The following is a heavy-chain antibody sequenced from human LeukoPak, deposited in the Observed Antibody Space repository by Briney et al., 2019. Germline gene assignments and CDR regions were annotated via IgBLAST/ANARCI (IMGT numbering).Heavy chain of an antibody. D-gene: IGHD3-22*01. Sequence: SETLSLTCTVSGGSINNYYWSWIRQPAGKGLEWIGRIYTSGSTYYNPSLMSRVTMSVDTSKNQFSLKLSSVTAADTAVYYCARDAYYYDESAYYINDYWGQGTLVTVSS. CDR1: GGSINNYY. J-gene: IGHJ4*02. V-gene: IGHV4-4*07. CDR3: ARDAYYYDESAYYINDY. CDR2: IYTSGST.